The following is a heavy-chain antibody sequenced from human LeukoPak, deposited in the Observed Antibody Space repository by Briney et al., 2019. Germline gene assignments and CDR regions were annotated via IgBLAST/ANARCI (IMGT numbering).Heavy chain of an antibody. J-gene: IGHJ3*02. CDR3: ARGRPIAAAGTSGAFDI. Sequence: PGRSLRLSCAASGFTFSSYCMHWVRQAPGKGLEWVAFIWYDGSNKYYADSVKGRFTISRDNSKNTLYLQMSSLRAEDTAVYYCARGRPIAAAGTSGAFDIWGQGTMVTVSS. V-gene: IGHV3-33*01. CDR2: IWYDGSNK. D-gene: IGHD6-13*01. CDR1: GFTFSSYC.